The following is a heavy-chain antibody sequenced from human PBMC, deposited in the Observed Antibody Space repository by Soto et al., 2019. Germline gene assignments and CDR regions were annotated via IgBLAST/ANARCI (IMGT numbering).Heavy chain of an antibody. CDR3: ASRQNNWFDP. V-gene: IGHV4-4*07. CDR1: GGSISSNY. J-gene: IGHJ5*02. Sequence: PSETLSLTCTVFGGSISSNYWTWIRQTAGKGLEWIGRIYMSGSTNYNPALKSRVTMSLDPSNNQFSLKLRFVTAADTAVYYCASRQNNWFDPWGQGTLVTVSS. CDR2: IYMSGST.